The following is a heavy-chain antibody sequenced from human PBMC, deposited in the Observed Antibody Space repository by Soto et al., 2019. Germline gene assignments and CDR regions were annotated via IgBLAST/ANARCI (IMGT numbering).Heavy chain of an antibody. CDR1: GFTFSDYY. D-gene: IGHD2-2*01. Sequence: PAGSLRLSCAASGFTFSDYYMGWIRQAPGKGMEWGSYISSSSSYTNYADSVKVRFTISRHNAKTSLYLQMNSLRADDTTVYYCARGGDIVVVPAAINYCMDVWGQGTTVTVSS. V-gene: IGHV3-11*06. CDR3: ARGGDIVVVPAAINYCMDV. J-gene: IGHJ6*02. CDR2: ISSSSSYT.